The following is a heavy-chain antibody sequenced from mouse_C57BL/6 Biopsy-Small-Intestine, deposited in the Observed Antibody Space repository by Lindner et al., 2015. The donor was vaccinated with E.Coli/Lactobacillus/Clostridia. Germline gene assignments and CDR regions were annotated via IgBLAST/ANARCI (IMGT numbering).Heavy chain of an antibody. J-gene: IGHJ2*01. Sequence: VQLQESGAELVKPGASVKLSCKASGYTFTEYTIHWVKQRSGQGLEWIGWFYPGSGSIKYNEKFKAKATLTVDKSSSTAYMQLKSLTSEDSAVYYCARFGIYDGYYYFDYWGQGTTLTVSS. CDR3: ARFGIYDGYYYFDY. V-gene: IGHV1-62-2*01. D-gene: IGHD2-3*01. CDR1: GYTFTEYT. CDR2: FYPGSGSI.